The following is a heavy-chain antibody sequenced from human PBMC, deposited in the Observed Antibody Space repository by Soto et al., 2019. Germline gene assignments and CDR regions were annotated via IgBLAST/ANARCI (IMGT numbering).Heavy chain of an antibody. CDR1: GGTFSSYA. V-gene: IGHV1-69*14. CDR2: IIPIFGTA. CDR3: ASSPPPTVTMYSRYFDL. Sequence: QVQLVQSGAEVKKPGSSVKVSCKASGGTFSSYAINWVRQAPGQGLEWMGGIIPIFGTANYAQKFQGRVTITAYKSTNTAYMELRSLKSEETAVYYCASSPPPTVTMYSRYFDLWGRGTLVTVSS. J-gene: IGHJ2*01. D-gene: IGHD4-17*01.